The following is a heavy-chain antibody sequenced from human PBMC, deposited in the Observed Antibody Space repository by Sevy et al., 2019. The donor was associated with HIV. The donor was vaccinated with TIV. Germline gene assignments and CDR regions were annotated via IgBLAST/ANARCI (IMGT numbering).Heavy chain of an antibody. J-gene: IGHJ4*02. CDR3: ARDGYCSGGSCYGDFDY. D-gene: IGHD2-15*01. CDR1: GYTFTGYY. Sequence: ASVKVSCKASGYTFTGYYMHWVRQAPGQGLEWMGWINPNSGGKNYAQKFQGRVTMTRDTSISTAYMELSRLRSDEKAVYYCARDGYCSGGSCYGDFDYWGQGTLVTVSS. V-gene: IGHV1-2*02. CDR2: INPNSGGK.